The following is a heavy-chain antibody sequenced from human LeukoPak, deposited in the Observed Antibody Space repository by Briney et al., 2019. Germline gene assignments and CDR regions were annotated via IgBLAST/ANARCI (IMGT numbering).Heavy chain of an antibody. CDR2: STGGTT. D-gene: IGHD2-15*01. CDR1: GFTFSSYY. Sequence: GGSLRLSCAASGFTFSSYYMTCVRQAPGKGLEWVSTSTGGTTYYADSVRGRFTISRDNSKNTLYLQMNSLRAEDTAVYYCARYCTGSCYSGVDHWGQGTLVTVSS. J-gene: IGHJ4*02. CDR3: ARYCTGSCYSGVDH. V-gene: IGHV3-23*01.